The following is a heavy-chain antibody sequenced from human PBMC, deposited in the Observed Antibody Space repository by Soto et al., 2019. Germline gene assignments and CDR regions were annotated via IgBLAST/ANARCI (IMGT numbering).Heavy chain of an antibody. J-gene: IGHJ1*01. CDR3: AWCSRFSMGAVALGWLCNRSGLGN. CDR1: GYTFTGYY. D-gene: IGHD3-3*01. V-gene: IGHV1-2*04. CDR2: IKPNSGGT. Sequence: ASVKVSCKASGYTFTGYYMHWVRQAPGQELERMGWIKPNSGGTNYAQKFQGWITMTRDTSISTAYIQLSRLRSNDTAVYYFAWCSRFSMGAVALGWLCNRSGLGNWGQGTLVAVCS.